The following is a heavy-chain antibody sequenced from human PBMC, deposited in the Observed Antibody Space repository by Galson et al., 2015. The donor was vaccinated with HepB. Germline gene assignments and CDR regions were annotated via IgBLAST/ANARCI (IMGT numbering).Heavy chain of an antibody. CDR1: GDSVSSNSAA. V-gene: IGHV6-1*01. D-gene: IGHD2-15*01. Sequence: CAISGDSVSSNSAAWNWIRQSPSRGLEWLGRTYYRSKWYNDYAVSVKSRITINPDTSKNQFSLQLNSVTPEDTAVYYCARGGCSGGSCYWRNWPYYYYGMDVWGQGTTVTVSS. J-gene: IGHJ6*02. CDR2: TYYRSKWYN. CDR3: ARGGCSGGSCYWRNWPYYYYGMDV.